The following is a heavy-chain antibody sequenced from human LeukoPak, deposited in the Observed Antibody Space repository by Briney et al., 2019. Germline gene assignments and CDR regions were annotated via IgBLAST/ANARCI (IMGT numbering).Heavy chain of an antibody. V-gene: IGHV3-30*02. J-gene: IGHJ4*02. CDR3: AKVPRYCSGGSCYGS. Sequence: GGSLRLSCAASRFTFSRYGMHWVRQAPGKGLEWVAFIRYDGSNKYYADSVKGRFTISRDNSKNTLYLQMNSLRAEDTAVYYCAKVPRYCSGGSCYGSWGQGTLVTVSS. D-gene: IGHD2-15*01. CDR2: IRYDGSNK. CDR1: RFTFSRYG.